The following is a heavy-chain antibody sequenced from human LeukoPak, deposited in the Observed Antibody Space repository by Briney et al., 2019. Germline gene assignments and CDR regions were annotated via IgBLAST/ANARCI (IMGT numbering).Heavy chain of an antibody. V-gene: IGHV3-23*01. CDR3: VRSETNYLDS. Sequence: GGSLRLSCAASGFTFTNSAMSWVRQASGKGLEWVSSISGSGLSTYYADSVKGRFTMSRDNSKNTLFLQMNSLRAEDTAVYYCVRSETNYLDSWGQGTLVTVSS. CDR1: GFTFTNSA. CDR2: ISGSGLST. J-gene: IGHJ4*02.